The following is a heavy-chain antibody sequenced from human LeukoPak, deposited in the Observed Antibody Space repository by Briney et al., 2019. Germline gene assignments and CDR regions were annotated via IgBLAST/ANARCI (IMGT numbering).Heavy chain of an antibody. J-gene: IGHJ4*01. Sequence: GGSLRLSCVVPGLSFSDSYMTWIRQTPGMGLESLAYISGSGHDIYYADSVKGRFTISRDNAKNSLYLQMNSLRPEDTALYYCSTGPRSLIYWGHGTLVTVSS. CDR1: GLSFSDSY. V-gene: IGHV3-11*01. CDR2: ISGSGHDI. CDR3: STGPRSLIY.